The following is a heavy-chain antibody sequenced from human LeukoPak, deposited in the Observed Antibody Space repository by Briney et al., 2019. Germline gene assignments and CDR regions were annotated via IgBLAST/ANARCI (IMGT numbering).Heavy chain of an antibody. CDR1: GFTFSSIA. V-gene: IGHV3-23*01. CDR3: AKGQELDDGVFDS. J-gene: IGHJ4*02. D-gene: IGHD1-1*01. CDR2: IRSNGETV. Sequence: GGSLRLSCAASGFTFSSIAMSWVRQAPGKGLEWVSAIRSNGETVYNADSVKGRFTISRDNSRQTLFLQMSSLRVEDTATYYCAKGQELDDGVFDSWGQGTLVTAPS.